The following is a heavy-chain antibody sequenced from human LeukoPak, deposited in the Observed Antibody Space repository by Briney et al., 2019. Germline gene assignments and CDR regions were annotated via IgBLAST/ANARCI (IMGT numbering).Heavy chain of an antibody. CDR1: GVTFSSYS. D-gene: IGHD3-10*01. CDR2: ISSSSSYI. CDR3: AARFESSYFDI. V-gene: IGHV3-21*01. Sequence: AXXGVTFSSYSMNWVRQAPGKGLEWVSSISSSSSYIYYADSVKGRFTISRDNAKNSLYLQMNSLRAEDTAVYYCAARFESSYFDIWGQGTMVTVSA. J-gene: IGHJ3*02.